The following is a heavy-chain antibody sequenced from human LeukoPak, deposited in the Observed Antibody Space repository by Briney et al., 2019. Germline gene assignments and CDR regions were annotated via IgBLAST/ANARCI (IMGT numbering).Heavy chain of an antibody. V-gene: IGHV3-33*01. CDR3: ARDGVRSGYHEGPDY. CDR2: IWYDGSNK. D-gene: IGHD3-22*01. CDR1: GFTFSSYG. Sequence: PGRSLRLSCAASGFTFSSYGMHWVRQAHGKGLEWVAVIWYDGSNKYFADSVKGRFTISRDNSKNTLYLQMNSLRVEDTAVYYCARDGVRSGYHEGPDYWGQGTLVTVSS. J-gene: IGHJ4*02.